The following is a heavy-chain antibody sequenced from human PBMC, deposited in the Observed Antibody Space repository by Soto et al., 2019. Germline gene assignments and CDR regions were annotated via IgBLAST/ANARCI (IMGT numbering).Heavy chain of an antibody. CDR3: AREFKYYDSSGYYWFDP. J-gene: IGHJ5*02. CDR1: GGSISSYY. D-gene: IGHD3-22*01. Sequence: SETLSLTCTVSGGSISSYYWSWIRQPAGKGLEWIGRIYTSGSTNYNPSHKSRVTMSVDTSKNQFSLNRSSVTAADTAVYYCAREFKYYDSSGYYWFDPWGQGTLVTVSS. V-gene: IGHV4-4*07. CDR2: IYTSGST.